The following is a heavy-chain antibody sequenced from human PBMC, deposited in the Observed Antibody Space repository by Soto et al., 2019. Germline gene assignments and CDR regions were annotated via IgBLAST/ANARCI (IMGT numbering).Heavy chain of an antibody. D-gene: IGHD6-13*01. Sequence: EVQLVESGGGLVQPGGSLRLSCVASGFTFSSYWMYWVRLAPGKGLVCVSRINGDGSRTSYADSVKGRFTISRDNAKNMLYLQMNSLRAEDTAVYYCARDPGQAGTWNYFDYWGQGTLVTVSS. V-gene: IGHV3-74*01. CDR3: ARDPGQAGTWNYFDY. J-gene: IGHJ4*02. CDR2: INGDGSRT. CDR1: GFTFSSYW.